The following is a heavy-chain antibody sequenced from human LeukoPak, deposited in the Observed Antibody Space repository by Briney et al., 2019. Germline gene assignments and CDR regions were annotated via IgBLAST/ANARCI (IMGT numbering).Heavy chain of an antibody. D-gene: IGHD1-26*01. CDR1: GFTFKTYA. V-gene: IGHV3-23*01. CDR2: ISSSGDTT. CDR3: AKDPRAMGRYFFDD. J-gene: IGHJ4*01. Sequence: PGGSLRLSCVASGFTFKTYAMSWVRQRPGQGPEWVSMISSSGDTTDYAESVKDRFSISRDNAKNTLYLHLESPRGEDTAIYYCAKDPRAMGRYFFDDWGQGTLVTVPS.